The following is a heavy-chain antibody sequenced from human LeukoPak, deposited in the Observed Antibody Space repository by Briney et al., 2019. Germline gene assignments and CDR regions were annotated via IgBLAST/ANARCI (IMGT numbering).Heavy chain of an antibody. CDR1: GGSISSSSYY. CDR3: ARGVYYDSSTGSYFDY. J-gene: IGHJ4*02. V-gene: IGHV4-39*07. D-gene: IGHD3-22*01. CDR2: INHSGST. Sequence: PSETLSLTCTVSGGSISSSSYYWGWIRQPPGKGLEWIGEINHSGSTNYNPSLKSRVTISVDTSKNQFSLKLSSVTAADTAVYYCARGVYYDSSTGSYFDYWGQGTLVTVSS.